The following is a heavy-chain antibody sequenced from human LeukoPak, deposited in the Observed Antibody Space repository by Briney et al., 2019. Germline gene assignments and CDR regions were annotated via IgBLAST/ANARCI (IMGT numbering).Heavy chain of an antibody. J-gene: IGHJ6*03. CDR2: INPNSGAT. Sequence: ASVKVSCKASGYSFTGHFIHWLRQAPGQGLEYVGWINPNSGATNSAQKFQGRVTMTRDTSISTAYMELSRLRSDDTAVYYCAREGPPTTWRYYYYMDVWGKGTTVTVSS. D-gene: IGHD4-17*01. V-gene: IGHV1-2*02. CDR1: GYSFTGHF. CDR3: AREGPPTTWRYYYYMDV.